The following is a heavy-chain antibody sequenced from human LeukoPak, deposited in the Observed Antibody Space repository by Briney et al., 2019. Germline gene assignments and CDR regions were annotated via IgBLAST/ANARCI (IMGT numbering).Heavy chain of an antibody. D-gene: IGHD5-18*01. CDR1: GGSFSGYY. J-gene: IGHJ6*02. Sequence: SETLSLTCAVYGGSFSGYYWSWIRQPPGKGLEWIGEINHSGSTNYNPSLKSRVTISVDTSKNQFSLKLSSVTAADTAVYYCARRTRGYSYGPHYYGMDVWGQGTTVTVSS. V-gene: IGHV4-34*01. CDR2: INHSGST. CDR3: ARRTRGYSYGPHYYGMDV.